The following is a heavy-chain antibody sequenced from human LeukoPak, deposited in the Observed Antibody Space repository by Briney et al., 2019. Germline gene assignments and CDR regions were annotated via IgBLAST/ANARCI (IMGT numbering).Heavy chain of an antibody. CDR3: ARLSGGSILTNFDY. V-gene: IGHV4-39*07. CDR2: IFYSGST. D-gene: IGHD4-23*01. J-gene: IGHJ4*02. Sequence: SETLSLTRTVSSDSISTSNYYWGWVRQPPGKALEWIGNIFYSGSTYYSPSLKSRVTISLDTSKNQFSLKLSSVTAADTAVYYCARLSGGSILTNFDYWGQGTLVAVSS. CDR1: SDSISTSNYY.